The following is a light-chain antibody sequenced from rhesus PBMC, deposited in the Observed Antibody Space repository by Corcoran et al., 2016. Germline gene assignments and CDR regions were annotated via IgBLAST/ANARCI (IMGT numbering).Light chain of an antibody. CDR3: QQYYSTPYS. CDR1: QSLLYSSNNTNY. V-gene: IGKV4-1*01. CDR2: WES. J-gene: IGKJ2*01. Sequence: DIVMTQSPDSLAVSLGERVTINCKSSQSLLYSSNNTNYLAWYQQKPGQAPKLLIYWESTRESGVPNRCSGSGSGTDFTLTISGLQAEDVAVYYCQQYYSTPYSFGQGTKVEIK.